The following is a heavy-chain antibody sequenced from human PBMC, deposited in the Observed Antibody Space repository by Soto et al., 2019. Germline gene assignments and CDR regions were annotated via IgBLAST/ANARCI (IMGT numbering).Heavy chain of an antibody. CDR1: GGSISSYY. CDR2: IYSNGYT. D-gene: IGHD6-6*01. CDR3: ARARRTLDSVDY. Sequence: QVQLQESGPGLVKPSETLSLTCTVSGGSISSYYWSWIRQPPGKRLEWIGHIYSNGYTNYNPSLRSRVTMSVDTSKNQFSLKLTSVTAADTALYYCARARRTLDSVDYWGQGTLVTVSS. J-gene: IGHJ4*02. V-gene: IGHV4-59*01.